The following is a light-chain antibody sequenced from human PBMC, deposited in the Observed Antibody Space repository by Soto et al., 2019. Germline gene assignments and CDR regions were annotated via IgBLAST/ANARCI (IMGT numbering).Light chain of an antibody. CDR3: QQSYSSPPT. V-gene: IGKV1-39*01. J-gene: IGKJ1*01. CDR1: QSISNH. CDR2: AAS. Sequence: DIRLTQSASSVSATVPDRVSITCRASQSISNHLNWYQQKPGKAPKLLIFAASSLQSGVPSRFSGSRSGPDFTLTISSLQPEDFATYYCQQSYSSPPTFGQGTKLDIK.